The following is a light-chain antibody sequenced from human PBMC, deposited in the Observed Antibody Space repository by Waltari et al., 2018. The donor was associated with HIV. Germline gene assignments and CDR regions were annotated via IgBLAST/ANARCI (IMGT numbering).Light chain of an antibody. CDR1: KLGDKY. J-gene: IGLJ2*01. V-gene: IGLV3-1*01. CDR3: QAWDSSTGV. Sequence: SYELTQPPSVSVSPGQTASITCSGDKLGDKYACWYQQKPGQSPVLVIYQDSKRPSGFPERFSGSNSGNTATLTISGTQAMDEADYYCQAWDSSTGVFGGGTKLTVL. CDR2: QDS.